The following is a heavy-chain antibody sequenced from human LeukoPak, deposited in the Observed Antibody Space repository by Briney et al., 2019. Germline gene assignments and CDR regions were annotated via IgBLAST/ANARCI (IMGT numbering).Heavy chain of an antibody. D-gene: IGHD3-9*01. CDR3: AREIDWSYFDY. V-gene: IGHV3-53*01. Sequence: GGSLRLSCAASGFTVSSNYMSWVRQAPGKGLEWVSVIYSGGSTYYADSVKGRFTISRDNSKNTLYLQMNSLRAEDTAVYYCAREIDWSYFDYWGQETLVTVSS. J-gene: IGHJ4*02. CDR2: IYSGGST. CDR1: GFTVSSNY.